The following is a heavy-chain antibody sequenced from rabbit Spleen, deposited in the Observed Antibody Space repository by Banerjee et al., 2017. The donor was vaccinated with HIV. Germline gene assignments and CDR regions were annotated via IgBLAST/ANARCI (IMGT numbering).Heavy chain of an antibody. D-gene: IGHD2-1*01. CDR1: GVSFSSSSY. J-gene: IGHJ4*01. CDR3: ARGSATMTMVITGYYFNL. CDR2: IYAGSSGST. V-gene: IGHV1S40*01. Sequence: QSLEESGGDLVKPGASLTLTCTASGVSFSSSSYMGWVRQAPGQGLEWIACIYAGSSGSTYYATWAKGRFTISKTSSTTVDLQMTSLTAADTATYFCARGSATMTMVITGYYFNLWGQGTLVTVS.